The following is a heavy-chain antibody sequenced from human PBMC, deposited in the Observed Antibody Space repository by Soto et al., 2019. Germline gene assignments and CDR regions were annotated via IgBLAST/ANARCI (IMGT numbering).Heavy chain of an antibody. D-gene: IGHD6-6*01. CDR3: ASVDRRSSLFYYYYGMDV. CDR2: IWYDGSSK. J-gene: IGHJ6*02. CDR1: GFTFGSYG. V-gene: IGHV3-33*01. Sequence: QVQLVESGGGVVQPGRSLRLSCAASGFTFGSYGMHWVRQAPGKGLEWVAVIWYDGSSKYYLDSVKGRFTISRDNSKNTLYLQMDILRAEDTAVYYCASVDRRSSLFYYYYGMDVWGQGSTVTVSS.